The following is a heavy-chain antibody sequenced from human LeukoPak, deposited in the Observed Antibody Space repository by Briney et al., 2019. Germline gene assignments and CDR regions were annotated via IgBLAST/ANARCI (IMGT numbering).Heavy chain of an antibody. J-gene: IGHJ6*02. CDR3: TTMPWYYYYGMDV. D-gene: IGHD2-2*01. Sequence: GGSPRLSCAASGFTFTNAWMSWVRQAPGKGLEWVGRIKSKTDGGTTDFAAPVKGRFTISRDDAENTLFLQMDSLRTEDTAVYYCTTMPWYYYYGMDVWGQGTTVTVSS. CDR2: IKSKTDGGTT. V-gene: IGHV3-15*01. CDR1: GFTFTNAW.